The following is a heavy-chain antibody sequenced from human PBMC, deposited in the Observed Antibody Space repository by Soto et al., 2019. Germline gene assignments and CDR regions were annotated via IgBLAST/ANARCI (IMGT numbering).Heavy chain of an antibody. CDR3: ARDLYCGGDCYSDFDY. CDR2: INPSGGST. J-gene: IGHJ4*02. CDR1: GYTFTSYY. D-gene: IGHD2-21*02. V-gene: IGHV1-46*01. Sequence: ASVKVSCKASGYTFTSYYMHWVRQAPGQGLEWMGMINPSGGSTSYAQKFQGRVTMTRDTSTSTVYMELSSLRSEDTAVYYCARDLYCGGDCYSDFDYWGQGTLVTVSS.